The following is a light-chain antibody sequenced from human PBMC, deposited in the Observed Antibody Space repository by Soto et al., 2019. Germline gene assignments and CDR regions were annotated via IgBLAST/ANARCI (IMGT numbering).Light chain of an antibody. J-gene: IGKJ1*01. Sequence: DIKISQSPSTLSVSVGNRVTIACRASQDIDMSLAWFQQRPGKAPKVLIYAASGLVTGVPPTFSGSGSGTEFTLTISSVQPDDFATYFCQHYDTFSWTLGQGTRWIP. CDR1: QDIDMS. CDR2: AAS. V-gene: IGKV1-5*01. CDR3: QHYDTFSWT.